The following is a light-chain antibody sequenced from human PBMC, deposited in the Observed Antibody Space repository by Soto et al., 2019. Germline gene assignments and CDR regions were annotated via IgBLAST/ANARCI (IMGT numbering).Light chain of an antibody. CDR1: SSDVGGYNY. CDR2: DVT. Sequence: QSALTQPRSVSWSPGQSVTISCTGTSSDVGGYNYVSWYQQHPGKAPKLMIYDVTVRSSGVPDRLSGSKSGNTASLTISGLQAEDEAEYYCCSYAGGYSWVFGGGTKLTVL. V-gene: IGLV2-11*01. CDR3: CSYAGGYSWV. J-gene: IGLJ3*02.